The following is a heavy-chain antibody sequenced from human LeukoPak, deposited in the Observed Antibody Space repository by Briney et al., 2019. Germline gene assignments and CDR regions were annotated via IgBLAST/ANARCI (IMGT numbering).Heavy chain of an antibody. J-gene: IGHJ4*02. CDR3: ARVRVTSFGVVIAPFDY. Sequence: SETLSLTCAVYGGSFSGYYWSWIRQPPGKGLEWIGEINHSGSTNYNPSLKSRVTISVDTSKNQFSLKLSSVTAADTAVYYCARVRVTSFGVVIAPFDYWGQGTLVTVSS. CDR1: GGSFSGYY. V-gene: IGHV4-34*01. D-gene: IGHD3-3*01. CDR2: INHSGST.